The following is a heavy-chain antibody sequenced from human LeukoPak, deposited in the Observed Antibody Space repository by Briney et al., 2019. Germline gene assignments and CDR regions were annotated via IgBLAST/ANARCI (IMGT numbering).Heavy chain of an antibody. CDR2: ISATAGTT. J-gene: IGHJ4*02. V-gene: IGHV3-23*01. D-gene: IGHD1-26*01. Sequence: PGGSLRLSCAVSGFTFSDYAMSWVRQAPGKGLEWVSGISATAGTTYYIDSVKGRFTISRDNFKNFLYLQMNGLTTEDTAVYYCANWVGRTEGPNFDSWGQGTLVIVSS. CDR3: ANWVGRTEGPNFDS. CDR1: GFTFSDYA.